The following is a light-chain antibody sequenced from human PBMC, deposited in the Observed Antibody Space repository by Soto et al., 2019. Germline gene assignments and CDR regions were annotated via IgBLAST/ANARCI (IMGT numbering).Light chain of an antibody. CDR1: QSVSSY. V-gene: IGKV3-11*01. CDR3: QQRSNWPPVCT. CDR2: DAS. Sequence: EIVLTQSPATLSLSPGERATLSCRASQSVSSYLAWYQQKPGQAPRLLIYDASNRATGIPARFSGSGSGTDFTLTISSLEPEDFAVYYCQQRSNWPPVCTFGQGTKVYIK. J-gene: IGKJ1*01.